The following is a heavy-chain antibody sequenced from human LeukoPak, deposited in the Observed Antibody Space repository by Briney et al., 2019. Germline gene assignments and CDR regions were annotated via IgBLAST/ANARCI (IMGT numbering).Heavy chain of an antibody. V-gene: IGHV4-39*07. D-gene: IGHD3-22*01. CDR2: IYYTGTT. J-gene: IGHJ2*01. CDR3: AQQGGMYYDSSGRYFDL. Sequence: PSETLSLTCSVSGGSISSSYYYWGWIRQPPGKGLEWIGSIYYTGTTYYNPSLKSRVTISADTSKNQFSLKLRSVTAADTAVYYCAQQGGMYYDSSGRYFDLWGRGTLVTVSS. CDR1: GGSISSSYYY.